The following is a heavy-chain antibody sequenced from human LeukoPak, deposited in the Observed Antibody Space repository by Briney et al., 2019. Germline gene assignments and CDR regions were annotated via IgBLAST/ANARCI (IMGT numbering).Heavy chain of an antibody. CDR2: ISSSSSTI. CDR3: AGAIAAPGTRPGDY. Sequence: GGSLRLSCAASGFTFSSYSMNWVRQAPGKGLEWVSYISSSSSTIYYADSVKGRFTISRDNAKNSLYLQMNSLRAEDTALYYCAGAIAAPGTRPGDYWGQGTLVPVSS. CDR1: GFTFSSYS. D-gene: IGHD6-13*01. V-gene: IGHV3-48*01. J-gene: IGHJ4*02.